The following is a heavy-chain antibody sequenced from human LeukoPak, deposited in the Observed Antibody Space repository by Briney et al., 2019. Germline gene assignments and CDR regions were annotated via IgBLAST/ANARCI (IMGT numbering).Heavy chain of an antibody. V-gene: IGHV3-30*02. CDR3: ARGRYLDYYDSSGYYYFDY. Sequence: PGGSLRLSCAASGFTFSTYGMHWVRQAPGKGLEWVAFIRYDGSNKYYADSVKGRFTISRDNAKNSLYLQMNSLRAEDTAVYYCARGRYLDYYDSSGYYYFDYWGQGTLVTVSS. D-gene: IGHD3-22*01. J-gene: IGHJ4*02. CDR1: GFTFSTYG. CDR2: IRYDGSNK.